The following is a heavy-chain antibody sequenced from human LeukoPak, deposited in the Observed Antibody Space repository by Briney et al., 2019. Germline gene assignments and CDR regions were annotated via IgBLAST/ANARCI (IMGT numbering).Heavy chain of an antibody. J-gene: IGHJ6*03. D-gene: IGHD5-18*01. Sequence: SETLSLTCTVSGDSVSDDYFTWIRQPAGKGLEWIGRIHPGGTTNYNPSLKSRVTLSIDKSKKQISLRLTSVTAADTALYYCARDNGSVYTYGYEHYYYYLDVWGKGTTVTVSS. CDR1: GDSVSDDY. CDR2: IHPGGTT. V-gene: IGHV4-4*07. CDR3: ARDNGSVYTYGYEHYYYYLDV.